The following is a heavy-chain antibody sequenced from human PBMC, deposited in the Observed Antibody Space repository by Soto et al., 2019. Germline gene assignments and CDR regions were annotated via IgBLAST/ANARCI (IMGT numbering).Heavy chain of an antibody. CDR3: ARQGSYGYWDQVGRYYGMDV. Sequence: GESLKISCKGSGYSFTSYWIGWVRQMPGKGLEWMGIIYPGDSHTRYSPSFQGQVTISADKSISTAYLQWSSLKASDTAMYYCARQGSYGYWDQVGRYYGMDVWGQGTTVTVSS. D-gene: IGHD5-18*01. V-gene: IGHV5-51*01. J-gene: IGHJ6*02. CDR2: IYPGDSHT. CDR1: GYSFTSYW.